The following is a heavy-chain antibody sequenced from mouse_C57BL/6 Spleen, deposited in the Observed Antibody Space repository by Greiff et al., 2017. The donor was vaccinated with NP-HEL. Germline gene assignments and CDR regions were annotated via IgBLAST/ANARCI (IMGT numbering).Heavy chain of an antibody. Sequence: QVQLQQPGAELVKPGASVKLSCKASGYTFTSYWMHWVKQRPGQGLEWIGMIHPNSGSTNYNEKFKSKATLTVDKSSSTAYMQLSSLTSEDSAVYYCARSYYRNLDWYFDVWGTGTTVTVSS. V-gene: IGHV1-64*01. CDR2: IHPNSGST. CDR1: GYTFTSYW. D-gene: IGHD2-5*01. CDR3: ARSYYRNLDWYFDV. J-gene: IGHJ1*03.